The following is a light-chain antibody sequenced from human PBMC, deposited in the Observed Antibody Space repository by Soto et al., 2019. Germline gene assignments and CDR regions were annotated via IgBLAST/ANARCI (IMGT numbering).Light chain of an antibody. V-gene: IGLV2-14*03. CDR3: SSYSTTNTLV. Sequence: QSALTQPASVSGSPGQSVTISCTGASSDVGGSDHVSWYQQHPGKAPKLILYEVNNRPSGVSNRFSGSKSGNTASLIISGLQADDEAEYFCSSYSTTNTLVFGSGTKSPS. CDR1: SSDVGGSDH. J-gene: IGLJ1*01. CDR2: EVN.